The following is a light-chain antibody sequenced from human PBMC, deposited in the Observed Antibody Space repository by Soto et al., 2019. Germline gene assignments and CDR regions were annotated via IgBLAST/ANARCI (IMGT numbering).Light chain of an antibody. V-gene: IGKV1-5*01. CDR1: QSISNW. CDR3: QQYNSYPYT. CDR2: DAS. J-gene: IGKJ2*01. Sequence: IQMTKSPSTLSSSIGDRVTITCRASQSISNWLAWYQQKPGKAPNLLIYDASNLESGVPSTFSGSGSGTEFTLTISSLQPDDFATYYCQQYNSYPYTFGQGTKLEIK.